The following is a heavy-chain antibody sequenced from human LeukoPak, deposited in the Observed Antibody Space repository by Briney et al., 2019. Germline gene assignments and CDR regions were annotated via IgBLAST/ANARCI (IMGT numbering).Heavy chain of an antibody. CDR3: ARDRRCSGGSCYSGPYGMDV. D-gene: IGHD2-15*01. Sequence: ASVKVSCKASGYTFTGYYMHWVLQAPGQGLEGMGWINPNSGGTNYAQKFQGRVTMTRDTSISTAYMELSRLRSDDTAVYYCARDRRCSGGSCYSGPYGMDVWGQGTTVTVSS. J-gene: IGHJ6*02. CDR2: INPNSGGT. V-gene: IGHV1-2*02. CDR1: GYTFTGYY.